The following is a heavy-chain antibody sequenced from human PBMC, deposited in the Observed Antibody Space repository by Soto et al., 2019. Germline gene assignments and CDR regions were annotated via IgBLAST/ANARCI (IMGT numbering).Heavy chain of an antibody. CDR1: GASISSSHH. Sequence: QLQLQESGPGLVKSSETLSLTCTVSGASISSSHHWGWVRQPPGKGLEWIGSVSYSGSPYYSPSLKSRIAISVDTSKTHFSLTVRSVPATDTAVYFCARHYNTGAFFDYWGQGILVTVSS. CDR2: VSYSGSP. V-gene: IGHV4-39*01. CDR3: ARHYNTGAFFDY. D-gene: IGHD1-20*01. J-gene: IGHJ4*02.